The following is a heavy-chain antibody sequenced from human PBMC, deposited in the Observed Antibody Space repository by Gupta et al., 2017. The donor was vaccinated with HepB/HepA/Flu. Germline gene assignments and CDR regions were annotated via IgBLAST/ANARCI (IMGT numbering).Heavy chain of an antibody. CDR3: ASSRYCSGGSCYSLAFDI. Sequence: VPAGAEVKKPGASVKVSCHGSGYNVPSYDIKWGPKAPGQGLEWMGWMNPNSGNTGYAQKFQGRVTMTRNTSISTAYMELSSLRSEDPAVYYCASSRYCSGGSCYSLAFDIWGQGTMVTVSS. J-gene: IGHJ3*02. CDR2: MNPNSGNT. CDR1: GYNVPSYD. V-gene: IGHV1-8*01. D-gene: IGHD2-15*01.